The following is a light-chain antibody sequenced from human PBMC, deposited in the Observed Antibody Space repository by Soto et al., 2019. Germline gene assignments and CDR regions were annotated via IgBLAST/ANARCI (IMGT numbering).Light chain of an antibody. CDR2: EVT. V-gene: IGLV2-14*01. CDR3: SSYTSSSTYV. Sequence: QSVLTQPASVSGSPGKSITISCTGTISDVGGYNYVSWYQQHPGKAPKLIIYEVTNLPSGVSNRFSGSKSGNTASLTISGLQAEDEADYYCSSYTSSSTYVFGTGTKVTVL. J-gene: IGLJ1*01. CDR1: ISDVGGYNY.